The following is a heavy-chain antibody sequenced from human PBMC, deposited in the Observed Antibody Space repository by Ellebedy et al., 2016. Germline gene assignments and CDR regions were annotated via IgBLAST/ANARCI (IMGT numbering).Heavy chain of an antibody. D-gene: IGHD2/OR15-2a*01. V-gene: IGHV1-69*05. CDR2: IIPIFGTA. J-gene: IGHJ4*02. CDR3: ARGSFDAPADY. CDR1: GGTFSSYA. Sequence: SVKVSXXASGGTFSSYAISWVRQAPGQGLEWMGGIIPIFGTANYAQKFQGRVTMTRNTSISTAYMELSSLRSEDTAVYYCARGSFDAPADYWGQGTLVTVSS.